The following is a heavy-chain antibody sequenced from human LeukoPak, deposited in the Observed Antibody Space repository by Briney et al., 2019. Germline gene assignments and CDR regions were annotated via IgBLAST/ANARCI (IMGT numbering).Heavy chain of an antibody. J-gene: IGHJ5*02. CDR1: GVSFSAYY. V-gene: IGHV4-34*01. D-gene: IGHD3-10*01. CDR2: INLSAST. Sequence: PSETLSLTCAVYGVSFSAYYWSWIRQPPGKGREWRREINLSASTNYNPSLKSRVTISVDTSKNPLSLKLSSVTAADTALYYCARGSGRITMVRGGRNWFDPWGQGTLVTVSS. CDR3: ARGSGRITMVRGGRNWFDP.